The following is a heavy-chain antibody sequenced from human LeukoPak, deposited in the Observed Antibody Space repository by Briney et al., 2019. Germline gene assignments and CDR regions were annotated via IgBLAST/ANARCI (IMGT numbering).Heavy chain of an antibody. D-gene: IGHD1-7*01. J-gene: IGHJ4*02. V-gene: IGHV3-53*01. CDR1: GFTVSSNY. CDR2: IYSGGST. Sequence: GGSLRLSCAASGFTVSSNYMSWVRQAPGKGLEWVSVIYSGGSTYYADSVKGRFTISRDNAKNSLYLQMNSLRAEDTAVYYCARGHWNFPFDYWGQGTLVTVSS. CDR3: ARGHWNFPFDY.